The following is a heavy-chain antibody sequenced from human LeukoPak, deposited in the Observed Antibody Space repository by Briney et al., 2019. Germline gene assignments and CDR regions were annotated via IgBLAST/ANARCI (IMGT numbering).Heavy chain of an antibody. CDR3: ATEGPAMYYDILTGPRGAFDI. CDR2: FDPEDGET. CDR1: GYTLTELS. J-gene: IGHJ3*02. D-gene: IGHD3-9*01. V-gene: IGHV1-24*01. Sequence: ASVKVSCKVSGYTLTELSMLWVRQAPGKGLEWMGGFDPEDGETIYTQKFQGRVTMTEDTSTDTAYMELSSLRSEDTAVYYCATEGPAMYYDILTGPRGAFDIWGPGTMVTVSS.